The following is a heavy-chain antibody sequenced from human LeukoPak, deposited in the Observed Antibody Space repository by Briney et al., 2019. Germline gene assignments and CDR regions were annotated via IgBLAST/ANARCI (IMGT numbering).Heavy chain of an antibody. CDR2: IYYSGST. J-gene: IGHJ5*02. Sequence: PSETLSLTCTVSGGSIRSYYWSWIRQPPGKGLEWIGYIYYSGSTNYNPSLKSRVTISVDTSKNQFSLKLSSVTAADTAVYYCARGRRIAAAGPSNWFDPWGQGILVTVSS. V-gene: IGHV4-59*01. CDR3: ARGRRIAAAGPSNWFDP. CDR1: GGSIRSYY. D-gene: IGHD6-13*01.